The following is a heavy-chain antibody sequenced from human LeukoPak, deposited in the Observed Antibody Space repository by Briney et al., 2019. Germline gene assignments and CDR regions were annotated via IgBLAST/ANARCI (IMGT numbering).Heavy chain of an antibody. CDR3: ARDNYYDSSDLGY. J-gene: IGHJ4*02. D-gene: IGHD3-22*01. CDR2: IYPGDSDT. Sequence: GASLQISCEGAGSSFTSYWIGWGRQMPGKGLEWMGIIYPGDSDTRYSPSFQGQVTISADKSISTAYLQWSSLKASDTAMYYCARDNYYDSSDLGYWGQGTLVTVSS. CDR1: GSSFTSYW. V-gene: IGHV5-51*01.